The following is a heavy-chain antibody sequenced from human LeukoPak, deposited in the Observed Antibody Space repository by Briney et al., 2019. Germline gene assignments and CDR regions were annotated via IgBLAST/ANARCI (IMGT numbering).Heavy chain of an antibody. CDR2: IYYSGST. Sequence: PSQTLSLTCTVSGGSISSGDYYWSWIRQPPGKGLEWIGYIYYSGSTNYNPSLKSRVTISVDTSKNQFSLKLSSVTAADTAVYYCARGLVDTAMVIVTRFAFDIWGQGTMVTVSS. J-gene: IGHJ3*02. V-gene: IGHV4-30-4*08. CDR1: GGSISSGDYY. D-gene: IGHD5-18*01. CDR3: ARGLVDTAMVIVTRFAFDI.